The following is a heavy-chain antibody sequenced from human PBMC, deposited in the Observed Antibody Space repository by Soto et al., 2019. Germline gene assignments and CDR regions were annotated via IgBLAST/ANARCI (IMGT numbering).Heavy chain of an antibody. CDR2: ISGHNGNT. J-gene: IGHJ4*02. D-gene: IGHD3-22*01. CDR3: ARHRFNYYDDTVYYYFDY. V-gene: IGHV1-18*04. CDR1: GYSFTSYG. Sequence: ASVKVSCKASGYSFTSYGISWVRQAPGQGPEWMGWISGHNGNTNHPQSLQGRVTMTTDTSRNTAYMELRSLRSDDTAVYYCARHRFNYYDDTVYYYFDYWGQGTLVTVSS.